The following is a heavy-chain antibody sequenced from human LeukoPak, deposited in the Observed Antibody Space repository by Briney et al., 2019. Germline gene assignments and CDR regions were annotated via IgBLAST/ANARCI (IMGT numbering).Heavy chain of an antibody. D-gene: IGHD3-10*01. CDR2: IGTAGDT. CDR1: GFTFSSYD. J-gene: IGHJ5*02. CDR3: ARVYGSGSFNWFDP. Sequence: GGSLRLSCAASGFTFSSYDMHWVRQATGKGLEWVSAIGTAGDTYYPGSVKGRFTISRENAKNSLYLQMNSLRAGDTAVYYCARVYGSGSFNWFDPWGQGTLVTVSS. V-gene: IGHV3-13*01.